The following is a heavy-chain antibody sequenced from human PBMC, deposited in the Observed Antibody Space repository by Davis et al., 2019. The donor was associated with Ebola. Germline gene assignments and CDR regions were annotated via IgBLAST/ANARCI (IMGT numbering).Heavy chain of an antibody. CDR2: INPNSGGT. CDR3: ARPLRGGYYDNSGYYHALAAFDI. V-gene: IGHV1-2*06. Sequence: AASVKVSCKASGYTFTGYYMHWVRQAPGQGLEWMGRINPNSGGTNYAQKVRGRATMTTDTSTSTAYMELSSLRSEDTAVYYCARPLRGGYYDNSGYYHALAAFDIWGQGTMVTVSS. J-gene: IGHJ3*02. D-gene: IGHD3-22*01. CDR1: GYTFTGYY.